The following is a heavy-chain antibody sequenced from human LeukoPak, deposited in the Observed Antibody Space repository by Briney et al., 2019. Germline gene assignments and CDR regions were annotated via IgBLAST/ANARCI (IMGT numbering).Heavy chain of an antibody. J-gene: IGHJ6*03. CDR1: GYTFTSYD. CDR3: ARGADYDILTGYFYYYYMDV. D-gene: IGHD3-9*01. CDR2: MNPNSGNT. V-gene: IGHV1-8*01. Sequence: ASVKVSCKASGYTFTSYDINWVRQATGQGLEWMGWMNPNSGNTGHAQKFQGRVTMTRNTSISTAYMELSSLRSEDTAVYYCARGADYDILTGYFYYYYMDVWGKGTTVTVSS.